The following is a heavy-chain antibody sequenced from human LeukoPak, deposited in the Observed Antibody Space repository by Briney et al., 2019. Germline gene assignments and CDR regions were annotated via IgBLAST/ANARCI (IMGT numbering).Heavy chain of an antibody. J-gene: IGHJ4*02. CDR2: ISSSGSTI. CDR3: ARVGPYGDYFDY. V-gene: IGHV3-48*03. Sequence: GGSLRLXCAASGFTFSSYEMNWVRQAPGKGLEWVSYISSSGSTIYYADSVKGRFTISRDNAKNSLYLQMNTLRAEDTAVYYCARVGPYGDYFDYWGQGTLVTVSS. CDR1: GFTFSSYE. D-gene: IGHD4-17*01.